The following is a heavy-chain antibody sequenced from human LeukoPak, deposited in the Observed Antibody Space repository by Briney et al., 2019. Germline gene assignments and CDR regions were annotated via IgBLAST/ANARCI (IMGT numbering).Heavy chain of an antibody. CDR3: ARDDYCDSSGYYWEYFQH. J-gene: IGHJ1*01. CDR1: GFTFSSYA. Sequence: GGSLRLSCAASGFTFSSYAMSWIRQAPGKGLEWVSVISGSGSSTYYADSVKGRFTISRDNSKNTLYLQMNSLRAEDTAVYYCARDDYCDSSGYYWEYFQHWGQGTLVTVSS. CDR2: ISGSGSST. D-gene: IGHD3-22*01. V-gene: IGHV3-23*01.